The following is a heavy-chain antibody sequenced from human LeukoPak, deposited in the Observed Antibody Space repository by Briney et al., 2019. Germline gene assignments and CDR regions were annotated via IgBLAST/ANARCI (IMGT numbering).Heavy chain of an antibody. CDR2: IYVSGST. Sequence: SETLSLTCTVSGGSIRSYYWSWIRQPAGKGLEWIGRIYVSGSTTYNPSLKGRVTISLDTSKNQFSLRLSSVTAADTAVYYCARWAIAVAGPLDYWGQGTLVTVSS. D-gene: IGHD6-19*01. CDR3: ARWAIAVAGPLDY. CDR1: GGSIRSYY. J-gene: IGHJ4*02. V-gene: IGHV4-4*07.